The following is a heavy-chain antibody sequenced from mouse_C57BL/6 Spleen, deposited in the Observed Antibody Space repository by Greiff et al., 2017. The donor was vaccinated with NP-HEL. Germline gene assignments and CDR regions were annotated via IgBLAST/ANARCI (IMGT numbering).Heavy chain of an antibody. V-gene: IGHV1-7*01. CDR2: INPSSGYT. CDR3: ARPHYDGSSPFAY. D-gene: IGHD1-1*01. CDR1: GYTFTSYW. J-gene: IGHJ3*01. Sequence: VQLQQSGAELAKPGASVKLSCKASGYTFTSYWMHWVKQRHGQGLEWIGYINPSSGYTKYNQQFQDKATLTADKSSSTADMQLSILTYEDSAVYYCARPHYDGSSPFAYWGQGTLVTVSA.